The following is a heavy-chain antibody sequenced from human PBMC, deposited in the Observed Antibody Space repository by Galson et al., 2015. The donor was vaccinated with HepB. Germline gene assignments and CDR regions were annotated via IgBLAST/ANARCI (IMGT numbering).Heavy chain of an antibody. CDR2: VNRGGSA. CDR3: VAGPFGPRFQFWYSPVYLQH. V-gene: IGHV4-34*01. Sequence: SETLSLTCGVSSGSFTNYDWNWVRQAPGKGPEWIGEVNRGGSANVNPSLQSRVTITRDTSKSQFSLRRSSITAADTAMYYCVAGPFGPRFQFWYSPVYLQHWGRGTQVIVSS. CDR1: SGSFTNYD. D-gene: IGHD2-21*01. J-gene: IGHJ1*01.